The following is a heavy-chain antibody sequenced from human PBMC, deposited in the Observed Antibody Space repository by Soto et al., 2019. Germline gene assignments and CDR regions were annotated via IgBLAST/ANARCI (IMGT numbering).Heavy chain of an antibody. D-gene: IGHD4-4*01. CDR3: AKNYSNHYSMDV. CDR2: IIYDGSEK. V-gene: IGHV3-30*18. CDR1: GFTFRNYG. Sequence: QVQLVESGGGVVQPGRSLRLSCAASGFTFRNYGMHWVRQAPGKGLEWVAVIIYDGSEKYYGDSVKGRFTISRDDSRNTVYLQMNSLRPEDTAVYYCAKNYSNHYSMDVWGQGTTVTV. J-gene: IGHJ6*02.